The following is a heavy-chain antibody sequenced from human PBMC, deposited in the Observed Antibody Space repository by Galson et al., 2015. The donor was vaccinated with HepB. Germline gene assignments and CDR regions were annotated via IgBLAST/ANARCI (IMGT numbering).Heavy chain of an antibody. CDR3: AKARDSSSWYDLDY. D-gene: IGHD6-13*01. J-gene: IGHJ4*02. CDR2: ISESGGST. CDR1: GFTFSSYA. Sequence: SLRLSCAASGFTFSSYAMSWVRQAPGKGLEWVSGISESGGSTYYADSVRGRFTFSRDNSKSTLYLQMNSLRAEDTAVYYCAKARDSSSWYDLDYWGQGTLVTVSS. V-gene: IGHV3-23*01.